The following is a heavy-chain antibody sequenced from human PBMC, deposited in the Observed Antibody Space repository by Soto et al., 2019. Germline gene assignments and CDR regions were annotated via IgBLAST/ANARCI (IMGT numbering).Heavy chain of an antibody. CDR2: ISWNSGSI. J-gene: IGHJ4*02. D-gene: IGHD2-8*01. CDR3: AKAKVSESRFSGVLGY. Sequence: RRLSCAASGCTFDDYDMHWVRQAPGKGLEWVSGISWNSGSIGYADSVKGRFTISRDNAKNSLYLQMNSLRAEDTALYYCAKAKVSESRFSGVLGYLGPGTLLTTSS. CDR1: GCTFDDYD. V-gene: IGHV3-9*01.